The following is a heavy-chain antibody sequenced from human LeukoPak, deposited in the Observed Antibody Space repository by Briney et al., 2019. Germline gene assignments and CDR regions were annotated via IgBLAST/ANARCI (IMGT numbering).Heavy chain of an antibody. V-gene: IGHV5-51*01. D-gene: IGHD3-10*01. J-gene: IGHJ4*02. Sequence: GESLKISCQVSGYSFINYWIGWVRQMPGKGLESIGIIYPADSDTTYSPSFPGQVTISADKSISTVYLQWSSLKASDTAMYYCARQSRDGSKTRGYYFDYWGQGTLVTVSS. CDR2: IYPADSDT. CDR1: GYSFINYW. CDR3: ARQSRDGSKTRGYYFDY.